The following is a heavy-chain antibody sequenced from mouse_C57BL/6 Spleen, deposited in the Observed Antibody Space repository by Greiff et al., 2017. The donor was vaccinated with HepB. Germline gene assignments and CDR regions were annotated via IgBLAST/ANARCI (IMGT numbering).Heavy chain of an antibody. Sequence: QAQLKQPGAELVKPGASVKMSCKASGYTFTSYWITWVKQRPGQGLEWIGDIYPGSGSTNYNEKFKSKATLTVDTSSSTAYMQLSSLTSEDSAVYYCARVVDYAMDYWGQGTSVTVSS. V-gene: IGHV1-55*01. CDR3: ARVVDYAMDY. J-gene: IGHJ4*01. CDR1: GYTFTSYW. CDR2: IYPGSGST. D-gene: IGHD1-1*01.